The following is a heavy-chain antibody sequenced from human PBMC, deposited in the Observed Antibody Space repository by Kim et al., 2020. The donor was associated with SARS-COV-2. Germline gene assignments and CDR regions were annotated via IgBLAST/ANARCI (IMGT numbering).Heavy chain of an antibody. V-gene: IGHV4-39*01. D-gene: IGHD3-9*01. Sequence: SRVTISVDTSKNQFSLKLSSVTAADTAVYYCARRPRRTYYDILTGPLDYWGQGTLVTVSS. CDR3: ARRPRRTYYDILTGPLDY. J-gene: IGHJ4*02.